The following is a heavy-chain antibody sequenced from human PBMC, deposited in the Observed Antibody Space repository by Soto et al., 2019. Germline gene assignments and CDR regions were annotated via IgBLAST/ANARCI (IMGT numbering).Heavy chain of an antibody. Sequence: QVQLVESGGGVVQPGRSLRLSCAASGFTFSSYGMHWVRQAPGKGLEWVAVISYDGSNKYYADSVKGRFTISRDNSKNTLYLQMNSVRAEDTAVYYCAKDRRYDDYYDSSGCFDYWGQGTLVTVSS. CDR2: ISYDGSNK. V-gene: IGHV3-30*18. J-gene: IGHJ4*02. CDR3: AKDRRYDDYYDSSGCFDY. CDR1: GFTFSSYG. D-gene: IGHD3-22*01.